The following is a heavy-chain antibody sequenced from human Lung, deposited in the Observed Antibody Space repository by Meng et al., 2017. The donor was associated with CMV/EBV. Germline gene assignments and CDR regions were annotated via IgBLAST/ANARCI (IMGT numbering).Heavy chain of an antibody. Sequence: GGSXRLXCAASGFTFGDYAMHWVRQAPGKGLEWVSGISWNSGSIGYADSVKGRFTISRDNAKNSLYLQMNSLRAEDTALYYCAKDRGATNRYGMDVWGPGNTV. D-gene: IGHD1-26*01. V-gene: IGHV3-9*01. CDR3: AKDRGATNRYGMDV. CDR2: ISWNSGSI. J-gene: IGHJ6*01. CDR1: GFTFGDYA.